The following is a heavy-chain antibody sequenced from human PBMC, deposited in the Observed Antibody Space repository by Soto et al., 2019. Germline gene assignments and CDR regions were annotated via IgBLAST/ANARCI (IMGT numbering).Heavy chain of an antibody. Sequence: QVQLQESGPGLVKPSETLSLTCTVSGGTISTYYWSWIRQPPGKVLEWIGYIYYSGITNFNPSLKSRVILSVDTSKNWFSRQLSSLTAADTAVYYCERGSVVPTCRWMDVWAQGTTVTVSS. V-gene: IGHV4-59*01. CDR3: ERGSVVPTCRWMDV. D-gene: IGHD2-2*01. CDR2: IYYSGIT. CDR1: GGTISTYY. J-gene: IGHJ6*02.